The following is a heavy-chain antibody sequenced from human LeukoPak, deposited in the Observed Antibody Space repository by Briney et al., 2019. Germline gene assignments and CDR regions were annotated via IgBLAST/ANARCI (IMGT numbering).Heavy chain of an antibody. V-gene: IGHV4-34*01. Sequence: SETLSLTCAVYGGSFSGYYWSWIRQPPGKGLEWIGEINHSGSTNYNPSLKSRVTISVDTSKNQFSLKLSSVTAADTAVYYCARYSYGSIDAFDIWGQGTMVTVSS. D-gene: IGHD5-18*01. CDR3: ARYSYGSIDAFDI. CDR1: GGSFSGYY. CDR2: INHSGST. J-gene: IGHJ3*02.